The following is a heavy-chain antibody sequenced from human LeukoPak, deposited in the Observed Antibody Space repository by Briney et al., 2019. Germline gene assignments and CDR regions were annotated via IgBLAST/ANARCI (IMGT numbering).Heavy chain of an antibody. D-gene: IGHD6-19*01. CDR3: ARDSGSGTYY. Sequence: PSETLSPTCTVSGGSITSYYWSWIRQSPGKGLEWIGHIYYSGTTNYNPSLKSRVTISIDTSKNQFSLKLSSVTAADTAVYYCARDSGSGTYYWGQGTLVTVSS. V-gene: IGHV4-59*01. CDR2: IYYSGTT. J-gene: IGHJ4*02. CDR1: GGSITSYY.